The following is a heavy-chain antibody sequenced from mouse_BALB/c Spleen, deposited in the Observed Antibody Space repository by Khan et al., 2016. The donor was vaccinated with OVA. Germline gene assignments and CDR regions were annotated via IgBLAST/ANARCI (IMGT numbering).Heavy chain of an antibody. CDR3: ARLAYYYNSEGFAY. V-gene: IGHV5-6*02. D-gene: IGHD1-1*01. CDR1: GFTFSTYG. CDR2: ISSGGHYT. Sequence: EVKLEVSGGDLVKTGGSLKLSCAASGFTFSTYGMSWFRQTPDKRLEWVATISSGGHYTYYIDSVKGRFTISRANAKNILYLQMTSLRSEDTAMYYCARLAYYYNSEGFAYWGQGTLVTVSA. J-gene: IGHJ3*01.